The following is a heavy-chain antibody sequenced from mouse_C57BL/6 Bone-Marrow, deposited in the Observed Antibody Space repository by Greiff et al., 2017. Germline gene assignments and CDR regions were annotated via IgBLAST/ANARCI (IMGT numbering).Heavy chain of an antibody. CDR3: ASPIDYGNPHWYFDV. CDR2: IDPSDSYT. J-gene: IGHJ1*03. Sequence: QVQLQQPGAELVKPGASVKLSCKASGYTFTSSWMQWVKQRPGQGLEWIGEIDPSDSYTNYNQKFKGKATLTVDTSSSTAYMQLSSLTSEDSAVYYCASPIDYGNPHWYFDVWGTGTTVTVSS. V-gene: IGHV1-50*01. CDR1: GYTFTSSW. D-gene: IGHD2-1*01.